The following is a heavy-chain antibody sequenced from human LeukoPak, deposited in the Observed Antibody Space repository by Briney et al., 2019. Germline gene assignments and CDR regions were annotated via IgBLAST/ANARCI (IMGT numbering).Heavy chain of an antibody. CDR3: AKESGGIFDY. CDR1: GFTFTAYA. J-gene: IGHJ4*02. V-gene: IGHV3-23*01. D-gene: IGHD2-15*01. CDR2: ISGSGGST. Sequence: GGSLRLSCAASGFTFTAYAMSWVRQAPGKGLEWVSAISGSGGSTYYADSVKGRFTISRDNSKNTLYLQMNSLRAEDTAVFYCAKESGGIFDYWGQGTLVTVSS.